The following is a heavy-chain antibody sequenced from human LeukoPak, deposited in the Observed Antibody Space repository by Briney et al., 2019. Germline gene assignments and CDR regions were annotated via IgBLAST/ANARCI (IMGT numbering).Heavy chain of an antibody. Sequence: SQTLSLTCVVSGGSISSTIYSWGWIRQPPGKGLEWIGNIYHSGSTYYNPSLESRVTISVDRSKNHFSLNLRSVTAADSAVYFCVRESGPTADDAFDIWGQGTMVTVSP. J-gene: IGHJ3*02. CDR3: VRESGPTADDAFDI. CDR1: GGSISSTIYS. V-gene: IGHV4-30-2*01. D-gene: IGHD2-21*02. CDR2: IYHSGST.